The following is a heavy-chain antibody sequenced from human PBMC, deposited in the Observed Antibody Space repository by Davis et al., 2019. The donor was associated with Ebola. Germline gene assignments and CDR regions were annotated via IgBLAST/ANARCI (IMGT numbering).Heavy chain of an antibody. CDR3: AKNNYVRYYGMDV. Sequence: GESLKISCAASGFTFSLFAMHWVRQAPGKGLEWVAVVSYDGRHKYYADSVKGRFTISRDNSKNTLYLQMNSLRAEDTAVYYCAKNNYVRYYGMDVWGKGTTVTVSS. D-gene: IGHD4-11*01. V-gene: IGHV3-30-3*02. CDR1: GFTFSLFA. CDR2: VSYDGRHK. J-gene: IGHJ6*04.